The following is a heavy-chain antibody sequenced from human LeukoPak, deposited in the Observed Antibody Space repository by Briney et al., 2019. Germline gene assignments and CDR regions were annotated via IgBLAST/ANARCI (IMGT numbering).Heavy chain of an antibody. CDR2: VNTDGSST. CDR1: GFTLGSYW. Sequence: GGSLRLSCAVSGFTLGSYWMHWVRQAPGQGLAWVSRVNTDGSSTTYAESVKGRFTISKDNAKNTLYLQMNGLRAEDTAVYYCARELGVGVIGDAFDIWGQGTLVTVSS. J-gene: IGHJ4*02. D-gene: IGHD3-22*01. V-gene: IGHV3-74*01. CDR3: ARELGVGVIGDAFDI.